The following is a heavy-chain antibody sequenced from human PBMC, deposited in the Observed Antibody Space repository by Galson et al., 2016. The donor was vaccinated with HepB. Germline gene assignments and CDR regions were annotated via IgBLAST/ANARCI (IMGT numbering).Heavy chain of an antibody. Sequence: PALVKPTQTLTLTCTFSGFSLSTSGVGVGWIRQPPGKALEWLALIYWDDDKRYSPSLKSRLTITKDTSKNQVVLTMTNMDPVDIDTYYCAHRTAVAGSNYWGQGTLVTVSS. D-gene: IGHD6-19*01. V-gene: IGHV2-5*02. CDR3: AHRTAVAGSNY. J-gene: IGHJ4*02. CDR2: IYWDDDK. CDR1: GFSLSTSGVG.